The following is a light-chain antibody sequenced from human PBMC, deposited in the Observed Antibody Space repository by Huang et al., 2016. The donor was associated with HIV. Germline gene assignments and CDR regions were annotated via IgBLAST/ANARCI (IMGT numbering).Light chain of an antibody. CDR2: DAS. V-gene: IGKV3-11*01. CDR1: QSAFSH. J-gene: IGKJ2*01. Sequence: EIVLTQSPATLSLSPGESATLPCRTSQSAFSHLAWYQQRPGQAPRLLIYDASSRASGVSARFSGSGSGTDFALTIRSLEPDYFAFYYCQQRSAWPRTFGQGTRLEI. CDR3: QQRSAWPRT.